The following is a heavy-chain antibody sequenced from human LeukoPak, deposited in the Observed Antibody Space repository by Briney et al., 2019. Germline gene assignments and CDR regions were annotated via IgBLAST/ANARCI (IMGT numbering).Heavy chain of an antibody. V-gene: IGHV4-39*07. CDR2: INHGGST. CDR1: GGSISGPTYY. D-gene: IGHD6-6*01. Sequence: SETLSLTCSVSGGSISGPTYYWGWIRQPPGKGLEWIGEINHGGSTNYNPSLKSRVTISVDTSKNQFSLKLSSVTAADTAVYYCARGRLVEASSSSIRPYYYMDVWGKGTTVTVSS. CDR3: ARGRLVEASSSSIRPYYYMDV. J-gene: IGHJ6*03.